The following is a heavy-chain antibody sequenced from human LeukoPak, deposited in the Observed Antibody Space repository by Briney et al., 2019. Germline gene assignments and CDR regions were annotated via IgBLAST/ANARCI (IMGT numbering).Heavy chain of an antibody. CDR3: ARGPNSNWSGLDF. Sequence: GGSLRLSCAASGFTVSSNYMSWVRQAPGRGLEWVSVIYSGGNTYYADSVKGRFTVSRDNAKNTLYLQVNNPRAEDTAVYYCARGPNSNWSGLDFWGQGTLLTVSS. CDR2: IYSGGNT. V-gene: IGHV3-53*01. CDR1: GFTVSSNY. D-gene: IGHD6-6*01. J-gene: IGHJ4*02.